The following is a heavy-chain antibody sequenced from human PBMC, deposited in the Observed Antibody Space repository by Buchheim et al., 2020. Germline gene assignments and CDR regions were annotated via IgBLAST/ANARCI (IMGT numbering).Heavy chain of an antibody. CDR1: GFDFSSFW. D-gene: IGHD2-2*01. J-gene: IGHJ6*02. CDR3: AVGSLGYCRSPTCSSYYYYGMDV. CDR2: INGDGSDI. V-gene: IGHV3-74*01. Sequence: EVQLVESGGGLVQRGGSLRLSCAASGFDFSSFWMYWVRQAPGKGLVWVSRINGDGSDINYADSVKGRFTISRDNAKNSLYLQVDSLRAEDTAVYYCAVGSLGYCRSPTCSSYYYYGMDVWGQGTT.